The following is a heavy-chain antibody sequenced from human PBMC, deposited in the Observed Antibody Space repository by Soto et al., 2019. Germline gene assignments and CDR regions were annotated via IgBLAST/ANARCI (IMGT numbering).Heavy chain of an antibody. D-gene: IGHD2-21*01. CDR1: GFTFSTHD. J-gene: IGHJ4*02. Sequence: EVQLLESGGGLVQPGGSLRLSCAASGFTFSTHDMSWVRQARGKGLEWVSSISGSDGSTSYADSVKGRFTISRDNSKNMLFLQMNSLRADDTGVYHCVKGFWCYYWAQGTLVTVSS. CDR2: ISGSDGST. V-gene: IGHV3-23*01. CDR3: VKGFWCYY.